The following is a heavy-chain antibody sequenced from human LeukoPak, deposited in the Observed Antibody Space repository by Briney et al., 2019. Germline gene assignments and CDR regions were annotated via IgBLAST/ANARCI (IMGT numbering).Heavy chain of an antibody. Sequence: GGSLRLSCAASGFTFSTYSMNWVRQAPGKGLEGVSYISGSSGTIYYADSVKGRFTISRDNAKNSLYLQMNSLRAEGTAVYYCARRSEFGVLYYMDVWGKGTTVTVSS. CDR2: ISGSSGTI. V-gene: IGHV3-48*01. CDR1: GFTFSTYS. D-gene: IGHD3-16*01. J-gene: IGHJ6*03. CDR3: ARRSEFGVLYYMDV.